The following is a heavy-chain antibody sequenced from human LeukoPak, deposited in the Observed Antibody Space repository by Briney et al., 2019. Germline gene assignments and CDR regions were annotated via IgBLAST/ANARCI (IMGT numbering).Heavy chain of an antibody. V-gene: IGHV1-24*01. Sequence: ASVKVSCKVSGYTLTELSMHWVRQAPGKGLEWMGGFDPEDVETIYAQKFQGRVTMTEDTSTDTAYMELSSLRSEDTAVYYCATERVIAAARTYWFDPWGQGTLVTVSS. CDR1: GYTLTELS. J-gene: IGHJ5*02. CDR3: ATERVIAAARTYWFDP. CDR2: FDPEDVET. D-gene: IGHD6-13*01.